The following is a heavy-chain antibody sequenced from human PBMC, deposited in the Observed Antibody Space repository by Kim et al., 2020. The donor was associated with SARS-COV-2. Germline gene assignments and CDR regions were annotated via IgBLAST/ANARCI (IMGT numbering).Heavy chain of an antibody. V-gene: IGHV3-74*01. D-gene: IGHD6-19*01. Sequence: YGDSVKGRFTISRDNAKNTLYLQMNSLRAEDTSVYYCARRQFSSGWYYFDYWGQGTLVTVSS. J-gene: IGHJ4*02. CDR3: ARRQFSSGWYYFDY.